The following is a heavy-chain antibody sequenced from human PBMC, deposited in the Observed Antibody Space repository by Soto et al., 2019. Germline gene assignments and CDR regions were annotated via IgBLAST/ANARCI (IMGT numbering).Heavy chain of an antibody. V-gene: IGHV3-30-3*01. J-gene: IGHJ4*02. D-gene: IGHD1-26*01. CDR1: GFTFSSYA. CDR3: ARASSIWDSGSYWRNFGFDY. CDR2: ISYDGSNK. Sequence: GSLRLSCAASGFTFSSYAMHWVRQAPGKVLEWVAVISYDGSNKYYADSVKGRFTISRDNSKNTLYLQMNSLRAEDTAVYYCARASSIWDSGSYWRNFGFDYWGQGTLVTVSS.